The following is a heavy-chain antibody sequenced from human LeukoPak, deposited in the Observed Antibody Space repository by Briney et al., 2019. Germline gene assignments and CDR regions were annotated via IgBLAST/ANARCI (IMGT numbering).Heavy chain of an antibody. V-gene: IGHV3-20*04. CDR3: ARTRDYGVVINQAYYFDY. CDR1: GFTFYDYG. J-gene: IGHJ4*02. Sequence: GGALRLSCAASGFTFYDYGMSWGRQAPRKGLEWVSGINWKVGSTGYADSVKGRFTISRDNAKNSLYLQMNSLRAEDTALYYCARTRDYGVVINQAYYFDYWGQGTLVTVSS. D-gene: IGHD3-3*01. CDR2: INWKVGST.